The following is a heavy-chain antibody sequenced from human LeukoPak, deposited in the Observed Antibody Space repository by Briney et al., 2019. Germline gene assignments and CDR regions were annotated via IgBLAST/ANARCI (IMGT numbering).Heavy chain of an antibody. D-gene: IGHD2-2*01. CDR3: ARGSYCSSTSCYPYYYYYMDV. J-gene: IGHJ6*03. CDR2: INHSGST. CDR1: GGSFSGYY. Sequence: SETLSLTCAVYGGSFSGYYWSWIRQPPGKGLEWIGEINHSGSTNYNPSLKSRVTISVDTSKSQFSLKLSSVTAADTAVYYCARGSYCSSTSCYPYYYYYMDVWGKGTTVTVSS. V-gene: IGHV4-34*01.